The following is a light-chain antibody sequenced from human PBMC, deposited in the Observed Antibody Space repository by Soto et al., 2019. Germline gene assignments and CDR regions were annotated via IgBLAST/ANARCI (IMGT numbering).Light chain of an antibody. J-gene: IGKJ1*01. V-gene: IGKV3-20*01. CDR1: QSVGSSY. CDR2: GAS. CDR3: QQYINSPWT. Sequence: EVVLTQSPGTLSLSPGERATLSCGASQSVGSSYLAWYQQKPGQAPRLLIYGASTRATGIPDRFSGSGSGTEYTLSISSLEPEDFAVYYCQQYINSPWTFGQVTKVDIK.